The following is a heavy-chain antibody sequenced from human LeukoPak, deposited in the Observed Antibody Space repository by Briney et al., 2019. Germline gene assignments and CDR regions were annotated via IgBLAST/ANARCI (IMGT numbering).Heavy chain of an antibody. J-gene: IGHJ4*02. CDR2: IYYSGNT. Sequence: PSVTLSLTCTVSGDSINTKNYSWGWIRQPPGKGLEWIGSIYYSGNTYYNPSLKSRVTLSIDTSKNQFSLRLSSVTAADTAVYHCARHSYGTFDYWGQGTLVTVSS. CDR1: GDSINTKNYS. V-gene: IGHV4-39*01. D-gene: IGHD5-18*01. CDR3: ARHSYGTFDY.